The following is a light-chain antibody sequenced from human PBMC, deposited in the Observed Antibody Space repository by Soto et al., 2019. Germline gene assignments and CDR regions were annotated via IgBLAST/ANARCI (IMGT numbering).Light chain of an antibody. V-gene: IGLV1-51*02. CDR2: ENN. CDR1: SSNIGNNY. J-gene: IGLJ3*02. CDR3: GTWDSSLSANWV. Sequence: QSVLTQPPSVSAAPGQKVTISCSGSSSNIGNNYVSWYQQLPGTAPKLLIYENNKRPSGIPDRFSGSKSGTSATLGITGLQTGDEADYYCGTWDSSLSANWVFSGGTQLTVL.